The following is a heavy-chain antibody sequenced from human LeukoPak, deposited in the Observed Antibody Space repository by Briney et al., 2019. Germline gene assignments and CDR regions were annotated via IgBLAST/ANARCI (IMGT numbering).Heavy chain of an antibody. V-gene: IGHV1-2*02. CDR3: ARDIGRGRLAVVLGGYFDY. CDR1: GYTFTGYY. CDR2: INPNSGGT. D-gene: IGHD6-19*01. Sequence: ASVKVSCKASGYTFTGYYMHWVRQAPGQGLEWMGWINPNSGGTNCAQKFQGRVTMTRDTSISTAYMELSRLRSDDTAVYYCARDIGRGRLAVVLGGYFDYWGQGTLVTVSS. J-gene: IGHJ4*02.